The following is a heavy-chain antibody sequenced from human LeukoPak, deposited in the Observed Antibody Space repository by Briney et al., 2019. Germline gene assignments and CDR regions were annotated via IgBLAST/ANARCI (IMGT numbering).Heavy chain of an antibody. Sequence: GESLKISCKGSGYYFTTYWIGWVRHMPGKGLEWMGIIYPADSDTRYSPSFQGQVTISADKSINTAYLQWSSLRASDTAMYYCARRPLCSTSSCYDFDYWGQGTLVTVSS. CDR2: IYPADSDT. CDR1: GYYFTTYW. J-gene: IGHJ4*02. CDR3: ARRPLCSTSSCYDFDY. V-gene: IGHV5-51*01. D-gene: IGHD2-2*01.